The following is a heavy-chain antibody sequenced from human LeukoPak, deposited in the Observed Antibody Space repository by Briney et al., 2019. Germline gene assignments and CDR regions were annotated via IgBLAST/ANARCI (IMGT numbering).Heavy chain of an antibody. J-gene: IGHJ4*02. Sequence: SETLSLTCTVSNYSITSGYFWGWIRQPPGKGLQWIGTIFHSGITYYDPSLRSRVTISVDTSKNQFSLRLSSVTAADTAVYYCARSGYSNFDYWGQGTLDTVSS. V-gene: IGHV4-38-2*02. D-gene: IGHD3-3*01. CDR1: NYSITSGYF. CDR3: ARSGYSNFDY. CDR2: IFHSGIT.